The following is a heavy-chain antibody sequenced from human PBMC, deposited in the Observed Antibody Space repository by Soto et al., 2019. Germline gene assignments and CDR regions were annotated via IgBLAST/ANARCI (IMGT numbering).Heavy chain of an antibody. J-gene: IGHJ5*02. CDR3: ASLITIFGVVIEEVHNWFDP. V-gene: IGHV1-69*13. Sequence: ASVKVSCKASGGTFSSYAISWVRQAPGQGLEWMGGIIPIFGTANYAQKFQGRVTITADESTSTAYMELSSLRSEDTAVYYCASLITIFGVVIEEVHNWFDPWGQGTLVTVSS. CDR1: GGTFSSYA. CDR2: IIPIFGTA. D-gene: IGHD3-3*01.